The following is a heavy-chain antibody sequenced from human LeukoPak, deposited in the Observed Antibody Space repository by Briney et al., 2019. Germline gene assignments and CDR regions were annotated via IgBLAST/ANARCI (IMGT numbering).Heavy chain of an antibody. J-gene: IGHJ5*02. D-gene: IGHD2-2*01. CDR1: GYTFTSYG. CDR3: ARETVVCSTSCYPWFDP. V-gene: IGHV1-18*01. CDR2: IRAYNGKK. Sequence: ASVKVSCKASGYTFTSYGISWVRQAPGQGLEWMGWIRAYNGKKNYAQQFQGSVTMTTDTSTSTGYMEWRSLRSDDTAVYYGARETVVCSTSCYPWFDPSGQGTLVTASS.